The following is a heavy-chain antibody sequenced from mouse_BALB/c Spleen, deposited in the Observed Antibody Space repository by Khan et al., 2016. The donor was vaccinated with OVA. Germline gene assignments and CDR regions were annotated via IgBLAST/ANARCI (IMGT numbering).Heavy chain of an antibody. Sequence: VQLQQSGAELVKPGASVKLSCTASGFNIKDTYMHWVKQRPEQGLEWIGRIDTANGNTKYDPKFQGKATITADTSYNPAYLQLSSLTAEDTADYYCARINAWGQGTTLTVSA. V-gene: IGHV14-3*02. CDR3: ARINA. CDR1: GFNIKDTY. J-gene: IGHJ2*01. CDR2: IDTANGNT.